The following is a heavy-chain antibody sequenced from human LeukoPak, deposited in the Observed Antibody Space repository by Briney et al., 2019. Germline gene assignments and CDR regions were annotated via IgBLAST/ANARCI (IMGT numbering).Heavy chain of an antibody. D-gene: IGHD2-2*02. J-gene: IGHJ4*02. V-gene: IGHV3-33*06. CDR1: GVTFSYSA. CDR3: AKDVEYCSSTSCYTVGVLGD. CDR2: IWYDGSNK. Sequence: GVSLRLSGVASGVTFSYSAMQRVRQAPGKGLEWVAVIWYDGSNKYYADSVKGRFTISRDNSKNTLYLQMNSLRAEDTAVYYCAKDVEYCSSTSCYTVGVLGDWGQGTLVTVSS.